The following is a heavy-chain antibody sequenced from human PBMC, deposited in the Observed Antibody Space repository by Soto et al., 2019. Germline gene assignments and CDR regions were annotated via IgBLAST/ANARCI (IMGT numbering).Heavy chain of an antibody. CDR3: ARTTAFET. Sequence: RLSCAASGFTLSNYWMSWVRQAPGKGLEWVANIKEDGSEKNYVDSVKGRFTISRDNAKNSLYLQMNSLRAEDTAVYYCARTTAFETWGQGTMVTVSS. CDR2: IKEDGSEK. V-gene: IGHV3-7*05. J-gene: IGHJ3*02. CDR1: GFTLSNYW. D-gene: IGHD1-1*01.